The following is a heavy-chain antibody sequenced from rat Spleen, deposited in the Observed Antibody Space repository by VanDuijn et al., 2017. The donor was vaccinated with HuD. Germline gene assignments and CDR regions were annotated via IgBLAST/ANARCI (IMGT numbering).Heavy chain of an antibody. D-gene: IGHD1-12*02. V-gene: IGHV5-27*01. CDR3: TTDSYFDGTYYPGGFDY. CDR2: IGTGGGNT. CDR1: GFTFSMYG. Sequence: EVQLVDHGGGLVQPGRSLNLSCAPSGFTFSMYGMAWVRQAPTKGLEWVASIGTGGGNTYYRDSVRGRFTISRDNAKSALYLQMDSLRSEDTATYYCTTDSYFDGTYYPGGFDYWGQGVMVTVSS. J-gene: IGHJ2*01.